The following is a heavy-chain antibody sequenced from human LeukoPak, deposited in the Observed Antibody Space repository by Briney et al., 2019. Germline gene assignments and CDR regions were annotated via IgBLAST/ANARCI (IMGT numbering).Heavy chain of an antibody. CDR1: GDSVSSNSAA. D-gene: IGHD3-22*01. V-gene: IGHV6-1*01. CDR2: TYYRSKWYN. CDR3: ARANSGYSHYYYYYMDV. Sequence: SQTLSLTCAISGDSVSSNSAAWNWIRQSPSRGLEGLGRTYYRSKWYNDYAVTVKSRITINPATSKNQSSLHLNSVTPEDTAVYYCARANSGYSHYYYYYMDVWGKGTTVTISS. J-gene: IGHJ6*03.